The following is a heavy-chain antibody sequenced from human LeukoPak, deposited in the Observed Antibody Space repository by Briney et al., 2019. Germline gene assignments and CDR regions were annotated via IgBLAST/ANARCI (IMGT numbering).Heavy chain of an antibody. CDR1: GGTFSSYA. D-gene: IGHD3-22*01. J-gene: IGHJ5*02. CDR2: IIPILGIA. CDR3: ARARSPSSGYLLRDHNWFDP. V-gene: IGHV1-69*04. Sequence: SVTVSCKASGGTFSSYAISWVRQAPGQGLEWMGRIIPILGIANYAQKFQGRVTITADESTSTAYMELSSLRSEDTAVYYCARARSPSSGYLLRDHNWFDPWGQGTLVTVSS.